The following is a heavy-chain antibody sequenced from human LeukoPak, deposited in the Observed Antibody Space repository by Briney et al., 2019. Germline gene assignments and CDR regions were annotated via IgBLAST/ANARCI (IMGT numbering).Heavy chain of an antibody. D-gene: IGHD5-18*01. Sequence: GGSLRLSCAASGFTFSSYSMNWVRQAPGKGLEWVANIKKDGSEKYYVDSVKGRFTISRDNAKTSLYLQMNSLRAEDTAVYYCARDLSGVTGYTYGRGIDYWGQGTLVTVSS. CDR3: ARDLSGVTGYTYGRGIDY. J-gene: IGHJ4*02. V-gene: IGHV3-7*01. CDR2: IKKDGSEK. CDR1: GFTFSSYS.